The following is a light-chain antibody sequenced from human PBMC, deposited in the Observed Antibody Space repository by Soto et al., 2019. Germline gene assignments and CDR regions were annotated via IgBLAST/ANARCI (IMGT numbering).Light chain of an antibody. J-gene: IGLJ3*02. CDR1: SSDIGSYNY. V-gene: IGLV2-11*01. CDR2: DVN. CDR3: CSYAGNYTSV. Sequence: QSALTQPRSVSGSPGQSVTISCTGTSSDIGSYNYVSWYQQHPGKAPKFMIYDVNKRPSGVPDRFSGSKSGNTASLTISGLQAEDEANYYCCSYAGNYTSVFGGGTKVTVL.